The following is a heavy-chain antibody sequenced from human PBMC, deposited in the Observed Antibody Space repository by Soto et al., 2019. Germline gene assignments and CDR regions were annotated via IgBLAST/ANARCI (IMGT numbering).Heavy chain of an antibody. Sequence: WWSLRVSCEDSGFTFSAYVMSWVRQAPGKGLEWVSSITSSGGGTYYADSVKGRFTVSRDNSKNTVYLQMKRLRDEDTAVYYGAKITAAWGQGTLVTVSS. CDR1: GFTFSAYV. CDR3: AKITAA. V-gene: IGHV3-23*01. D-gene: IGHD6-13*01. J-gene: IGHJ4*02. CDR2: ITSSGGGT.